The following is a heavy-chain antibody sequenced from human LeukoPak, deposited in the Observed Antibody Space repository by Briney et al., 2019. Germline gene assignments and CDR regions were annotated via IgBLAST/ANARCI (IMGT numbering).Heavy chain of an antibody. D-gene: IGHD6-19*01. J-gene: IGHJ5*02. CDR1: GFTFSSYS. V-gene: IGHV3-7*01. CDR3: ASSGWYSTPNWFDP. Sequence: GGSLRLSCAASGFTFSSYSMNWVRQAPGGGREWVANIKQDGSEKYYVDSVKGRFTISRDNAKNSLYLQMNSLRAEDTAMYYCASSGWYSTPNWFDPWGQGTLVIVSS. CDR2: IKQDGSEK.